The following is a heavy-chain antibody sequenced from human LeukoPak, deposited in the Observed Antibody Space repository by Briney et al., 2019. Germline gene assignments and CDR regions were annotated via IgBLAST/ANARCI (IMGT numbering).Heavy chain of an antibody. CDR3: ARGGLTGYSHDY. CDR2: ISSSSSYI. Sequence: GGSLRLSCAASGFTFSSYSMNWVRQAPGKGLEWVSFISSSSSYIYYADSVKGRFTISRDNAKNSLYLQMNSLRAEDTAVYYCARGGLTGYSHDYWGQGTLVTVSS. V-gene: IGHV3-21*06. CDR1: GFTFSSYS. D-gene: IGHD3-9*01. J-gene: IGHJ4*02.